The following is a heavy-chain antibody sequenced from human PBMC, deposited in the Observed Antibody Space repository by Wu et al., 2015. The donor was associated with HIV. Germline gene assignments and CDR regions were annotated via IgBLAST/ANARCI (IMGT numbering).Heavy chain of an antibody. V-gene: IGHV4-59*08. D-gene: IGHD2-15*01. CDR3: ARQSCSGDSCYLPLDY. CDR2: IYYSGST. CDR1: GGYISDHY. J-gene: IGHJ4*02. Sequence: QVQLQESGPRLVKPSETLSLSCTVSGGYISDHYWSWIRQPPGQGLEWIGYIYYSGSTKYNPSLKSRVTMSLDTPKEQFSLKLSSVTAADTAIYYCARQSCSGDSCYLPLDYWGQGARGHRLL.